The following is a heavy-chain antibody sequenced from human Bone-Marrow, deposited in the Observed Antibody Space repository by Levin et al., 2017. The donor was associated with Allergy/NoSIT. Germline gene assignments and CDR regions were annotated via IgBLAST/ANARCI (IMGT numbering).Heavy chain of an antibody. CDR1: GFTFSSYG. V-gene: IGHV3-33*01. Sequence: GGSLRLSCAASGFTFSSYGMHWVRQAPGKGLEWVAVIWYDGSNKYYADSVKGRFTISRDNSKNTLYLQMNSLRAEDTAVYYCARDGVRRYFDWLVLDYWGQGTLVTVSS. CDR3: ARDGVRRYFDWLVLDY. CDR2: IWYDGSNK. D-gene: IGHD3-9*01. J-gene: IGHJ4*02.